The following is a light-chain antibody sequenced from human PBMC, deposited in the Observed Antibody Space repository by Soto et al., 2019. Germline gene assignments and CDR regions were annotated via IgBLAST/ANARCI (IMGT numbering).Light chain of an antibody. Sequence: QSVLTQPPSASGTPGQRVTISCSGSSSNIGSNYVYWYQQLPGTAPKLLIYRNNQRHSGVPDRFSGSKSGTSASLAISGLRYEDEADDYCATWDDSLSGVVFGGGTKLTVL. V-gene: IGLV1-47*01. CDR1: SSNIGSNY. J-gene: IGLJ2*01. CDR2: RNN. CDR3: ATWDDSLSGVV.